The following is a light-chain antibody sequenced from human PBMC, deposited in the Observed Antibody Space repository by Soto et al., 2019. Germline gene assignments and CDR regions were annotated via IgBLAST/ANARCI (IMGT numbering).Light chain of an antibody. J-gene: IGLJ2*01. CDR3: QSYASSLSGVV. CDR1: SSNIGAGYD. Sequence: QSVLTQPPSLSRAPGQRVTISCTGSSSNIGAGYDVHWYQQLPGTAPKLLIYGNSNRPSGVPDRFSGSKSGTSASLAITGLQAEDEPDYYCQSYASSLSGVVFGGGTKLTVL. CDR2: GNS. V-gene: IGLV1-40*01.